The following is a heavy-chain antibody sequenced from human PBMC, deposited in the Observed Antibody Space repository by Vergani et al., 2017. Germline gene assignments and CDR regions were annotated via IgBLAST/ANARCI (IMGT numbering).Heavy chain of an antibody. CDR3: ARDSNFLTYYYYYYMDV. CDR1: GFTFSNYG. CDR2: ISYDGSNK. Sequence: QVQLVESGGSVVQPGRSLRLSCAASGFTFSNYGLHWVRQAPGQGLEWVAVISYDGSNKYYADSVKGRFTISRDNSKNTLYLQMNSLRAEDTAVYYCARDSNFLTYYYYYYMDVWGKGTTVTVSS. J-gene: IGHJ6*03. D-gene: IGHD1-1*01. V-gene: IGHV3-30*03.